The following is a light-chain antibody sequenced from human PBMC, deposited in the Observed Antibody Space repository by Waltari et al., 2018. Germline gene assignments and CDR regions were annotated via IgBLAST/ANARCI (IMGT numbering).Light chain of an antibody. CDR1: NYNIGSGP. J-gene: IGLJ2*01. CDR3: ATWDGRVNGVL. V-gene: IGLV1-44*01. CDR2: SNE. Sequence: QSVLPQAPSVSATPGQRVTISCSGTNYNIGSGPVTWYQQVPGMSPKLLIYSNEQRPSGVPDRFSGSKSGTSASLAISGLQSEDEADYYCATWDGRVNGVLFGGGTKVTVL.